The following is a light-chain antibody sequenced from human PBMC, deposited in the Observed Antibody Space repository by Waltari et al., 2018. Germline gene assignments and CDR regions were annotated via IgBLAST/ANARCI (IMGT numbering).Light chain of an antibody. Sequence: IVLAQSPATLSVSPGETGTISCRASQNINSNLAWYQQKPGQAPRLLIYGASTRATGIPPRFSGSGSGTEFTLTIRSLQSEDFAVYYCQQYDRWPPRTFGQGTKVEIK. CDR2: GAS. CDR1: QNINSN. CDR3: QQYDRWPPRT. V-gene: IGKV3-15*01. J-gene: IGKJ1*01.